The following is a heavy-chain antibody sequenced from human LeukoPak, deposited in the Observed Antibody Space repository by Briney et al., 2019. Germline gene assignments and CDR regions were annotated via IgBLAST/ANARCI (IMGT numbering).Heavy chain of an antibody. J-gene: IGHJ3*02. CDR3: AAAEPESAFDI. CDR2: IRGGGGYT. Sequence: PGGSLRLSCAASGFTFSSYAMGWVRQAPGKGLEWVSSIRGGGGYTFYADSVKGRLTISRDNSKNTLYLQMDSLRAGDTAVYYCAAAEPESAFDIWGQGTMVTVSA. V-gene: IGHV3-23*01. CDR1: GFTFSSYA.